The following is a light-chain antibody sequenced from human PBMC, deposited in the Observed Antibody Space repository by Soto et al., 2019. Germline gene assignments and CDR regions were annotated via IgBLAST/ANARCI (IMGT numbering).Light chain of an antibody. CDR2: AAS. CDR3: QQSYTTPRT. CDR1: QNINSF. V-gene: IGKV1-39*01. J-gene: IGKJ1*01. Sequence: DIQMTQSPSSLSAPVGDRVTITCRASQNINSFLNWYQQKPGKAPKLLIYAASSLQSGVPSRFSGSGSGTDFTLTISSLQPEDFATYYCQQSYTTPRTFGQGTKVDIK.